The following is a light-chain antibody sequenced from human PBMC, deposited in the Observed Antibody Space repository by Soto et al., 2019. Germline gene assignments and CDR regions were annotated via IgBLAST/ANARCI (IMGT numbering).Light chain of an antibody. CDR3: QQRNSWPLT. CDR1: ETVAGSY. CDR2: GAS. J-gene: IGKJ4*01. V-gene: IGKV3D-20*02. Sequence: EIVLTQSPGTLSLSPGERATLSCRASETVAGSYLAWYQQKPGQAPRLLIHGASTRATGIADRFSGSGSGTDFTLTISRLEPEDFAVYYCQQRNSWPLTFGGGTKVDIK.